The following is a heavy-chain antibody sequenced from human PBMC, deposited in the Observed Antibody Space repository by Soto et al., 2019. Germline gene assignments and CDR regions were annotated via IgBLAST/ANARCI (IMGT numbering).Heavy chain of an antibody. D-gene: IGHD1-26*01. V-gene: IGHV4-31*03. CDR3: ARDYLQWDYYNGMDV. CDR2: IYYSGST. J-gene: IGHJ6*02. CDR1: GGSISSGSYY. Sequence: SETLSLTCTVSGGSISSGSYYWSWIRQHPGKGLEWIGYIYYSGSTYYNPSLKSRVTISVDTSKNQFSLKLSSVIAADSAVYYCARDYLQWDYYNGMDVWGQGTTVTVSS.